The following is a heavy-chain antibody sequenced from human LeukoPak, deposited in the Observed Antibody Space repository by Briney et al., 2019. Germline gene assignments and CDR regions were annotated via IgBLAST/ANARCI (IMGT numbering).Heavy chain of an antibody. CDR1: GGSLSSYY. V-gene: IGHV4-34*01. CDR3: ARVRIAAAGGLLDY. CDR2: INHSGNI. D-gene: IGHD6-13*01. J-gene: IGHJ4*02. Sequence: SDTLSLTCAVYGGSLSSYYWSWIRQSPEKGLEWIGEINHSGNINYNASLQSRATISLGSSRKEFSLKLTSVTAADTAVYYCARVRIAAAGGLLDYWGQGTLVTVSS.